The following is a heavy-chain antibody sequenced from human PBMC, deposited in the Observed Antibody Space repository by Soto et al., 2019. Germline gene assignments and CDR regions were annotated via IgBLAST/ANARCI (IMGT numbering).Heavy chain of an antibody. J-gene: IGHJ5*02. V-gene: IGHV4-39*01. CDR2: IYYSGST. CDR3: ASGVAKEWLGELQGFDP. Sequence: SETLSLTCTVSGGSISSSSYYWGWIRQPPGKGLEWIGSIYYSGSTYYNPSLKSRVTISVDTSKNQFSLKLSSVTAADTAVYYCASGVAKEWLGELQGFDPWGQGTLVTVSS. CDR1: GGSISSSSYY. D-gene: IGHD6-19*01.